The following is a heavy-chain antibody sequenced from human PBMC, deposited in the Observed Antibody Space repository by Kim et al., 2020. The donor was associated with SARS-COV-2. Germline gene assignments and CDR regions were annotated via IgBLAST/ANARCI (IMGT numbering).Heavy chain of an antibody. CDR2: VYYTGTT. V-gene: IGHV4-39*07. D-gene: IGHD2-8*02. CDR1: GGSLTSSSYY. J-gene: IGHJ4*01. CDR3: GGGSDDVCWSFYYF. Sequence: SETLSLTCSVSGGSLTSSSYYWGWIRQPPGKGLEWIGSVYYTGTTYSKSSLRGRVTMSLDTPRNQFSLRRTSVTAADTSVYYCGGGSDDVCWSFYYF.